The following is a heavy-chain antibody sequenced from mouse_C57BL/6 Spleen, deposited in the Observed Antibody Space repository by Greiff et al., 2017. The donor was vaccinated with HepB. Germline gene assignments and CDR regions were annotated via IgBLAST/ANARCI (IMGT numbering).Heavy chain of an antibody. D-gene: IGHD2-5*01. CDR2: INPSNGGT. Sequence: VQLKQPGTELVKPGASVKLSCKASGYTFTSYWMHWVKQRPGQGLEWIGNINPSNGGTNYNEKFKSKATLTVDKSSSTAYMQLSSLTSEDAAVYYCARWSNYDYAMDYWGQGTSVTVSS. J-gene: IGHJ4*01. CDR3: ARWSNYDYAMDY. CDR1: GYTFTSYW. V-gene: IGHV1-53*01.